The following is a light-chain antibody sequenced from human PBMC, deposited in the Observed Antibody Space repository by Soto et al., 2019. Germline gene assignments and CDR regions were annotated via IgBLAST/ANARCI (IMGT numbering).Light chain of an antibody. J-gene: IGKJ2*01. Sequence: DIQLTQSPSSLSASIGDRVTITCRASQTVGRALNWYQHKPGTAPKLLIYGTFILQSGVPSRFSGSGYETDFTLTISTLQPDDIGTYYCQQSANTPPYTFGQGTSLEI. CDR1: QTVGRA. CDR3: QQSANTPPYT. CDR2: GTF. V-gene: IGKV1-39*01.